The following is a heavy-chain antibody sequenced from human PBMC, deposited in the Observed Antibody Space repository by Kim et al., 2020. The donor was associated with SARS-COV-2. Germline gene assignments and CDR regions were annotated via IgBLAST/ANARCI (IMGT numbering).Heavy chain of an antibody. CDR2: INTNTGNP. CDR3: ARDPGILYVSGYYGMGV. Sequence: ASVKVSCKASGYTFTSYAMNWVRQAPGQGLEWMGWINTNTGNPTYAQGFTGRFVFSLDTSVSTAYLQISSLKAEDTAVYYCARDPGILYVSGYYGMGVWRQGPTVTLPS. V-gene: IGHV7-4-1*02. J-gene: IGHJ6*02. CDR1: GYTFTSYA. D-gene: IGHD3-10*01.